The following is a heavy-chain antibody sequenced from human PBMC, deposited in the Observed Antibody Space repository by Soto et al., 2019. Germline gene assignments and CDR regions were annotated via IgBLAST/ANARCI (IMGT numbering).Heavy chain of an antibody. V-gene: IGHV2-5*02. D-gene: IGHD3-22*01. CDR1: GFSLSTSGVG. CDR2: IYWDDDK. J-gene: IGHJ5*02. Sequence: QITLKESGPTLVKPTQTLTLTCTFSGFSLSTSGVGVGWIRQPPGKALEWLALIYWDDDKRYSPSLKSRLTITKDTPXXXVXXTMTNMDPGDTATYYCAHSLIGYYYDSSGSNWFDPWGQGTLVTVSS. CDR3: AHSLIGYYYDSSGSNWFDP.